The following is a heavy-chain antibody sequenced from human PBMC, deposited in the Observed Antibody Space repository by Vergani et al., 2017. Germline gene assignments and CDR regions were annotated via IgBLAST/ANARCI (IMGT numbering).Heavy chain of an antibody. V-gene: IGHV1-69*01. J-gene: IGHJ4*02. CDR1: GGTFSSYA. CDR3: ARVGTYDILTGYEYYFDY. CDR2: IIPIFGTA. Sequence: QVQLVQSGAEVKKPGSSVKVSCKASGGTFSSYAISWVRQAPGQGLEWMGGIIPIFGTANYAQKFQGRVTITADESTSTAYMELSSLRSEDTAVYYCARVGTYDILTGYEYYFDYWGQGTLVTVSS. D-gene: IGHD3-9*01.